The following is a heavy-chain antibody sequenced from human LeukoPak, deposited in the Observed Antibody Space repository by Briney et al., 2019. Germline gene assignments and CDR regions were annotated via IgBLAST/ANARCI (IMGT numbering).Heavy chain of an antibody. J-gene: IGHJ4*02. V-gene: IGHV3-74*01. CDR2: IKSDGSNI. CDR1: GFTFSSYW. Sequence: GGSLRLSCAASGFTFSSYWMHWVRQAPGKGLVWVSHIKSDGSNIRYADSVKGRFTISRDNVKNTLYLEMNSLRVDDTAVYYCARVGAAAGLDYWGQGTLVTVSS. D-gene: IGHD6-13*01. CDR3: ARVGAAAGLDY.